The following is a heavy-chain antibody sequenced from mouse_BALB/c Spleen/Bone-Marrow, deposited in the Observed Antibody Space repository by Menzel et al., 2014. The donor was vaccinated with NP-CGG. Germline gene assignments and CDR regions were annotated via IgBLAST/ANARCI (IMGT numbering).Heavy chain of an antibody. CDR3: ARKYYYAMDF. V-gene: IGHV1-18*01. CDR1: GYSFTDYT. Sequence: VQLQQSGPELVKPGASMKISCKASGYSFTDYTMNWVKQSHGKNLEWIGLINSYNGGTTYSQKFMAKATLTVDKSSSTAYMEFLSLTSEDSAVYYCARKYYYAMDFWVQGPSVTVSS. CDR2: INSYNGGT. J-gene: IGHJ4*01.